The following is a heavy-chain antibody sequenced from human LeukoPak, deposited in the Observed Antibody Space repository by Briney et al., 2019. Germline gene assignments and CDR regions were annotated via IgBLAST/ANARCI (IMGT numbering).Heavy chain of an antibody. CDR2: ISSISSYI. V-gene: IGHV3-21*01. J-gene: IGHJ4*02. D-gene: IGHD3-22*01. Sequence: GGSLRLSCAASGFTFSSYSMNWVRQAPGKGLEWVSSISSISSYIYYADSVKGRFTISRENAKNSLYLQMNSLRAEDTAVYYCARERETYYYDNSGYGYWGQGTLVTVSS. CDR3: ARERETYYYDNSGYGY. CDR1: GFTFSSYS.